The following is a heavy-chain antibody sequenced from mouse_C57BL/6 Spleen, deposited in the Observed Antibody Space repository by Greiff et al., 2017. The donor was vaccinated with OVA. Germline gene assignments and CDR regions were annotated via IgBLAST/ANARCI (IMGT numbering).Heavy chain of an antibody. D-gene: IGHD1-3*01. J-gene: IGHJ4*01. CDR2: ILPGSGST. V-gene: IGHV1-9*01. CDR3: ARGGRGKAYYAMDY. Sequence: VQLQQSGAELMKPGASVKLSCKATGYTFTGYWIEWVKQRPGHGLEWIGEILPGSGSTNYNVKFKGKATFTADTSSNTAYMQLSSLTTEDSAIDYYARGGRGKAYYAMDYWGQGTSVTVSS. CDR1: GYTFTGYW.